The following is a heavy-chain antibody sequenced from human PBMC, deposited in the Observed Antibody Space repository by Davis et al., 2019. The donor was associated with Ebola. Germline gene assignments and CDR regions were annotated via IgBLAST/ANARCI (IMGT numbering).Heavy chain of an antibody. CDR3: AKDHRFVVAAVTGLDY. CDR2: INSDGSSA. V-gene: IGHV3-74*01. Sequence: HTGGSLRLSCAASGFTLSGYWMHWVRQAPGKGLVWVSRINSDGSSANYADSVKGRFTISRDNSKNTVYLQMDSLRAEDTAVYFCAKDHRFVVAAVTGLDYWGQGTPVTVSS. D-gene: IGHD2-21*01. J-gene: IGHJ4*02. CDR1: GFTLSGYW.